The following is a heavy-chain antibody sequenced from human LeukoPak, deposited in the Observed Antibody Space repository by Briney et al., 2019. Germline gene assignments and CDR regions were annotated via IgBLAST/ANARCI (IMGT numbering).Heavy chain of an antibody. CDR1: GFIFSNYG. V-gene: IGHV3-33*06. CDR2: IWNDGSRK. J-gene: IGHJ4*02. D-gene: IGHD6-19*01. CDR3: AKGGIEVGHPAGLYFFDS. Sequence: PGRSLRLSXAASGFIFSNYGMHWVRQVPGKGLEWVGIIWNDGSRKDYGDSVKGRFTISRDNSKNTLYLQMNTLRVEDTALYYCAKGGIEVGHPAGLYFFDSWGQGTLVTVSS.